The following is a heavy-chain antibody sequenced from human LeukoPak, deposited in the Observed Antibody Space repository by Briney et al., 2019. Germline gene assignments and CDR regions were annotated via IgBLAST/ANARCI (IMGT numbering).Heavy chain of an antibody. CDR2: ISGSGGST. Sequence: GGSLRLSCAASGFTFSSYAMSWVRQAPGKGLEWVSAISGSGGSTYYADSVKGRSTISRDNSKNTLYLQMNSLRAEDTAVYYCAKDRGTGTTAWSTYYYYYGMDVWGQGTTVTVSS. V-gene: IGHV3-23*01. CDR1: GFTFSSYA. J-gene: IGHJ6*02. D-gene: IGHD1-1*01. CDR3: AKDRGTGTTAWSTYYYYYGMDV.